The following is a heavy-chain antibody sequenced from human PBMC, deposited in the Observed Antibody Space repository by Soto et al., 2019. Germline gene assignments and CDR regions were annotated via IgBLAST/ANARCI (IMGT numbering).Heavy chain of an antibody. CDR1: GYTFTSYA. CDR3: ARAARRIFGVDIPWFDP. V-gene: IGHV1-3*01. Sequence: ASVKVSCKASGYTFTSYAMHWLRQAPGQRLEWMGWINAGNGNTKYSQKFQGRVTITRDTSASTAYMELSSLRSEDTAVYYCARAARRIFGVDIPWFDPWGQGTLVTVSS. D-gene: IGHD3-3*01. J-gene: IGHJ5*02. CDR2: INAGNGNT.